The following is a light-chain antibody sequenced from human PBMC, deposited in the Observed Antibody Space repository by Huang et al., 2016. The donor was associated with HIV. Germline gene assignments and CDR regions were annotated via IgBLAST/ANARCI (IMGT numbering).Light chain of an antibody. V-gene: IGKV3-15*01. CDR3: QQYNNWAPYT. CDR1: QSVSSN. Sequence: EIVMTQSPATLSASPGERATLSCRASQSVSSNLAWYQQKPGPAPRPLIYGASTRATGIPARFSGSGAGTEFTLTISSLQSEDFAVYYCQQYNNWAPYTFGQGTKLEIK. CDR2: GAS. J-gene: IGKJ2*01.